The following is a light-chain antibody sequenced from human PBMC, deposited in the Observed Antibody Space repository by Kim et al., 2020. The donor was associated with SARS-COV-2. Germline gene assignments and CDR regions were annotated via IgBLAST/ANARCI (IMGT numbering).Light chain of an antibody. J-gene: IGLJ2*01. Sequence: VALGQTVRITCQGDSLRSYYATWYQQKQGQAPILVIYGKNNRPSGIPDRFSGSSSGNTASLTITGTQAVDEADYYCNSRDSNNNVLFGGGTRLTVL. CDR1: SLRSYY. CDR3: NSRDSNNNVL. CDR2: GKN. V-gene: IGLV3-19*01.